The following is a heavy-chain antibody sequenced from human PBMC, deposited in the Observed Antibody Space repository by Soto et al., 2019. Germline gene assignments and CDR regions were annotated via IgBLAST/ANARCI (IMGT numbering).Heavy chain of an antibody. CDR1: GFIFSDFW. CDR2: MNPDGTVI. CDR3: ARHGHYCMDV. J-gene: IGHJ6*04. Sequence: ESGGGLVQPGGSLRLSCAASGFIFSDFWMTWVRQSPGKGLEWVANMNPDGTVINYADSVKGRFTISRDNAEKSLYLQMNSLRAEATAVFYCARHGHYCMDVWGRGTTVTVSS. V-gene: IGHV3-7*01.